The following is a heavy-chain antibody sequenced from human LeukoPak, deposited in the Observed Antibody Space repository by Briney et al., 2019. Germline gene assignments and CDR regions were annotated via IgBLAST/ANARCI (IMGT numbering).Heavy chain of an antibody. Sequence: GGSLRLSCAASGFTFSSYGMHWVRQAPGKGLEWVAVISYDGSNKYYADSVKGRFTISRDNSKNTLYLQMNSLRAEDTAVYYCARERGSSGWYNWFDPWGQGTLVTVSS. CDR2: ISYDGSNK. CDR3: ARERGSSGWYNWFDP. V-gene: IGHV3-30*03. J-gene: IGHJ5*02. CDR1: GFTFSSYG. D-gene: IGHD6-19*01.